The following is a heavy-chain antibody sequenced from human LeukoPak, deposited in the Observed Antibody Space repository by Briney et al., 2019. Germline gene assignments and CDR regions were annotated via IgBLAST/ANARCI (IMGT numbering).Heavy chain of an antibody. D-gene: IGHD1/OR15-1a*01. V-gene: IGHV4-39*07. J-gene: IGHJ4*02. Sequence: SETLSLTCTVSGASIDSDTYYWGWIRQPPGKGLEWIGTHSHSGSAYYNPSLRSRITMSLDTSENQLSLKLYSVTAADTAIYYCARYQTGTMFAVWGQGTLVTISS. CDR3: ARYQTGTMFAV. CDR2: HSHSGSA. CDR1: GASIDSDTYY.